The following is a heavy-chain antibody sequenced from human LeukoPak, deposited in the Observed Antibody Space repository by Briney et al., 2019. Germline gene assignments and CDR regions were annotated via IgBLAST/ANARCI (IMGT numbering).Heavy chain of an antibody. Sequence: GGSLRLSCAASGFTFSSYWMSWVRQAPGKGLEWVSAISGSGGSTYYADSVKGRFTISRDNSKNTLYLQMDSLRAEDTAVYYCAKSGVYKSSWFSDGLADYWGQGTLVTVSS. D-gene: IGHD6-13*01. CDR1: GFTFSSYW. J-gene: IGHJ4*02. CDR3: AKSGVYKSSWFSDGLADY. V-gene: IGHV3-23*01. CDR2: ISGSGGST.